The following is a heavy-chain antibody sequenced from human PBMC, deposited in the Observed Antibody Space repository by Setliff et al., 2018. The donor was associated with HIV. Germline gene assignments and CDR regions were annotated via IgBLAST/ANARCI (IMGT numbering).Heavy chain of an antibody. CDR3: ARVSLDLKYYDSAGYTHPLYFFDY. J-gene: IGHJ4*02. CDR1: GAPVTDSNW. V-gene: IGHV4-4*02. CDR2: AYHTGST. Sequence: SETLSLTCEVSGAPVTDSNWWNWVRQPPGKGLEWIGEAYHTGSTNYSPSLERRVTISVDTSKNQFSLALTSVTAADTAIYFCARVSLDLKYYDSAGYTHPLYFFDYWGRGKLVTVS. D-gene: IGHD3-16*01.